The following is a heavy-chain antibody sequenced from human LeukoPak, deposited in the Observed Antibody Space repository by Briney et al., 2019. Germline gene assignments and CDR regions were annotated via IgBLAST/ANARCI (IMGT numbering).Heavy chain of an antibody. CDR2: VHLNGAT. V-gene: IGHV4-4*02. Sequence: KTSETLSLTCAVSGGSITTTNWWSWVRPPPGKGLEWIGEVHLNGATNYNPSLESRFSTSIDKSNNHLSLEVTSVTAADTAMYYCTRESGAFSPFGFWGQGTLVTVSS. J-gene: IGHJ4*02. CDR1: GGSITTTNW. D-gene: IGHD1-26*01. CDR3: TRESGAFSPFGF.